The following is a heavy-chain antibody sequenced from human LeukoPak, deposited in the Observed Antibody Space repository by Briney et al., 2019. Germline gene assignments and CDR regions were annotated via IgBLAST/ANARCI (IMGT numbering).Heavy chain of an antibody. V-gene: IGHV3-15*01. D-gene: IGHD4-23*01. Sequence: GGSLRLSCAASGFTFTNAWMSWVRQAPGKGLEWVGRIKSKTDGGTTDYAASVKGRFSISRDDSKNMLYLQMNSLKTEDTAVYYCTTGPGNSGYWGQGTLVTVSS. J-gene: IGHJ4*02. CDR2: IKSKTDGGTT. CDR3: TTGPGNSGY. CDR1: GFTFTNAW.